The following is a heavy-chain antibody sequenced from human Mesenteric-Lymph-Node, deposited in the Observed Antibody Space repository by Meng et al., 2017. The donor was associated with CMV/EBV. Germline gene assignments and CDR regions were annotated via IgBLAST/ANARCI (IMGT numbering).Heavy chain of an antibody. CDR1: GFTFSSYV. Sequence: GESLKISCAVSGFTFSSYVVHWVRQAPGKGLDWVAVISHDGSNKYYADSVKGRFTISRDNSKNTLYLQMNSLRAEDTAVYYCARTVGDAFDIWGQGTMVTVSS. V-gene: IGHV3-30*14. D-gene: IGHD1-26*01. J-gene: IGHJ3*02. CDR3: ARTVGDAFDI. CDR2: ISHDGSNK.